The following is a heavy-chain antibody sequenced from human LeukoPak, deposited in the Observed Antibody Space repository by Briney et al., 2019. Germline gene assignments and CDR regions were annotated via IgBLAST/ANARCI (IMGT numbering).Heavy chain of an antibody. Sequence: SQTLSLTCTVSGGSISSGASDWGWIRQHPKGGLEWVGYINHSGSTYYNPSLGSRVTMSVDTSKNQFSLKLSSVTAADSAVYYCARAARQGFTMIVVPFFYFDLWGRGTLVTVSS. J-gene: IGHJ2*01. CDR3: ARAARQGFTMIVVPFFYFDL. CDR1: GGSISSGASD. D-gene: IGHD3-22*01. V-gene: IGHV4-31*03. CDR2: INHSGST.